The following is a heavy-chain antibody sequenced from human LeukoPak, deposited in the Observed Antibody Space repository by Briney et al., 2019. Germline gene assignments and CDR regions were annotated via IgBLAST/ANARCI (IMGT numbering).Heavy chain of an antibody. V-gene: IGHV3-7*01. J-gene: IGHJ4*02. CDR2: IKPDGSEK. CDR3: ASGGYNWNRLDY. CDR1: GFTFSSYY. Sequence: GGSLRLSCAGSGFTFSSYYMTWVRQPPGKGLEWVANIKPDGSEKYYVDSVKGRFTISRDNAKNSLYLQMNSLRADDTAVYYCASGGYNWNRLDYWGQRTLVAVSS. D-gene: IGHD1-20*01.